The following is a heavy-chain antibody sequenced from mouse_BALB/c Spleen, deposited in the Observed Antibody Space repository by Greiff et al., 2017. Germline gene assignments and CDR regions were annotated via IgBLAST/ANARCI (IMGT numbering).Heavy chain of an antibody. CDR1: GFNIKDYY. J-gene: IGHJ4*01. Sequence: EVKLMESGAELVRSGASVKLSCTASGFNIKDYYMHWVKQRPEQGLEWIGWIDPENGDTEYAPKFQGKASMTADTSSNTAYLQLSSLTSEDTAVYYCNEESYYGQRAYAMDYWGQGTSVTVSS. V-gene: IGHV14-4*02. D-gene: IGHD2-10*01. CDR2: IDPENGDT. CDR3: NEESYYGQRAYAMDY.